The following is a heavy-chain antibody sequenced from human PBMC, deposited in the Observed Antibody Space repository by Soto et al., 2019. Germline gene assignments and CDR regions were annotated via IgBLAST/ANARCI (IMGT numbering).Heavy chain of an antibody. V-gene: IGHV6-1*01. D-gene: IGHD5-12*01. CDR3: AKGDNLGPKTGYAFDP. J-gene: IGHJ5*02. Sequence: SQTLSLTCVISGDSVSSNTASWNWIRQSPSRGLEWLGRTYFRSKWYNDYAVSVKSRIIINPDTSNNQFSLQLNSVTPEDTAGYFCAKGDNLGPKTGYAFDPWGQGIMVTVSS. CDR2: TYFRSKWYN. CDR1: GDSVSSNTAS.